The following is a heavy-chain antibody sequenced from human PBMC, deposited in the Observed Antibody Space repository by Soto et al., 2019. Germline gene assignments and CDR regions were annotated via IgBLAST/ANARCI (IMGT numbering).Heavy chain of an antibody. V-gene: IGHV3-23*01. CDR3: AKDLRYCTNGVCYFAYYYYYGMDV. J-gene: IGHJ6*02. CDR2: ISGSGGST. D-gene: IGHD2-8*01. CDR1: GFTFSSYA. Sequence: TGGSLRLSCAASGFTFSSYAMSWVRQAPGKGLEWVSAISGSGGSTYYADSVKGRFTISRDNSKNTLYLQMNSLRAEDTAVYYCAKDLRYCTNGVCYFAYYYYYGMDVWGQGTTVTVSS.